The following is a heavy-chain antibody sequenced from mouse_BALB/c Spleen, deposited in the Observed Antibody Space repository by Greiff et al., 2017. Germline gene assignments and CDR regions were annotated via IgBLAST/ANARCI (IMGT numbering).Heavy chain of an antibody. CDR2: IDPANGNT. CDR1: GFNIKDTY. Sequence: VQLKQSGAELVKPGASVKLSCTASGFNIKDTYMHWVKQRPEQGLEWIGRIDPANGNTKYDPKFQGKATITADTSSNTAYLQLSSLTSEDTAVYYCACTVVDYYAMDYWGQGTSVTVSS. CDR3: ACTVVDYYAMDY. J-gene: IGHJ4*01. V-gene: IGHV14-3*02. D-gene: IGHD1-1*01.